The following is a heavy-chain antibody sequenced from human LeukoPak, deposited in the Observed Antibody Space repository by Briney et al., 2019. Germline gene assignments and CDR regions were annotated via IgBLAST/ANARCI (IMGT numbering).Heavy chain of an antibody. CDR1: GYTFTSYG. D-gene: IGHD1-7*01. CDR3: ARDHSNWNYAPDF. J-gene: IGHJ4*02. Sequence: ASVKVSCKASGYTFTSYGISWVRQAPGQGLEWMGWISASNGNTNYAQKFRDRVTMSTDTSTGTAYLDVRSLTSDDTAVYYCARDHSNWNYAPDFWGQGTLVIVSS. CDR2: ISASNGNT. V-gene: IGHV1-18*01.